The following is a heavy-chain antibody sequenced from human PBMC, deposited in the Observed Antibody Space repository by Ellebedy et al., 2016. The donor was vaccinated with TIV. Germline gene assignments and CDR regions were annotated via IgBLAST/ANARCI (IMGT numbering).Heavy chain of an antibody. CDR3: ANRAQEFGVVIHFDY. CDR2: ISGSGGST. D-gene: IGHD3-3*01. CDR1: GFTFSSYA. Sequence: GESLKISCAASGFTFSSYAMSWVRQAPGKGLESVSAISGSGGSTYYADSVKGRFTISRDNSKNTLYLQMNSLRAEDTAVYYSANRAQEFGVVIHFDYWGQGTLVTVSS. V-gene: IGHV3-23*01. J-gene: IGHJ4*02.